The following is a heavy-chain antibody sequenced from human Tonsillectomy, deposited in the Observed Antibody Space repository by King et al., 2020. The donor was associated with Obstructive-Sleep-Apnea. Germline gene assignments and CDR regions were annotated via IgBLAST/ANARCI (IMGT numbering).Heavy chain of an antibody. Sequence: QLQESGPGLVKPSETLSLTCTVSGGSISSSSYYWGWIRQPPGKGLEWIGNIYYSGTTYYNPSLKSRVTISVDTSKNQFSLKLSSVTAADTAVYYCAIDQSSGSFDYWGQGTLVTVSS. CDR3: AIDQSSGSFDY. D-gene: IGHD6-19*01. V-gene: IGHV4-39*07. J-gene: IGHJ4*02. CDR2: IYYSGTT. CDR1: GGSISSSSYY.